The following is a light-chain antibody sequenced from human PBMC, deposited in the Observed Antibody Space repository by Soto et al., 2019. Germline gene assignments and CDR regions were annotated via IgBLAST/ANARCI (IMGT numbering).Light chain of an antibody. CDR2: DAS. CDR3: QQYNSYPWT. Sequence: EIVMTQSPATLSVSPGGRATLSCRASQSISDTLAWYQQKPGQAPRLLIYDASNRATGIPARFSGSGSGTEFTLTISSLQPDDFATYYCQQYNSYPWTFGQGTKVDIK. J-gene: IGKJ1*01. CDR1: QSISDT. V-gene: IGKV3D-15*01.